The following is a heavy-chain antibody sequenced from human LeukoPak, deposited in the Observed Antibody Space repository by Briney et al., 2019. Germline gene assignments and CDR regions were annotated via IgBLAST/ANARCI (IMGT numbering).Heavy chain of an antibody. CDR1: GYTFTSYG. CDR3: ARTLSIAVANNWFDP. D-gene: IGHD6-19*01. CDR2: ISAYNGNT. Sequence: ASVKVSCKASGYTFTSYGISWVRQAPGQGLEWMGWISAYNGNTNYAQKFQGRVTMTTDTSTSTAYMEPRSLRSDDTAVYYCARTLSIAVANNWFDPWGQGTLVTVSS. V-gene: IGHV1-18*01. J-gene: IGHJ5*02.